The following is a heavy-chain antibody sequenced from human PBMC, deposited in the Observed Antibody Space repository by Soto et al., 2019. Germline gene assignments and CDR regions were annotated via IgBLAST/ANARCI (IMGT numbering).Heavy chain of an antibody. CDR1: GFTFSDYY. J-gene: IGHJ3*01. CDR3: ARESVLRGTDEATEV. V-gene: IGHV3-7*04. Sequence: EVQLVESGGGVVQPGGSLRLSCAASGFTFSDYYMTWIRQAPGKGLEWLANIKQDGSETFYVDSVKGRFAISRDNAQNSLYLQMDSLRAEDTAVYYCARESVLRGTDEATEVWGQGTMVIVSS. CDR2: IKQDGSET. D-gene: IGHD2-8*02.